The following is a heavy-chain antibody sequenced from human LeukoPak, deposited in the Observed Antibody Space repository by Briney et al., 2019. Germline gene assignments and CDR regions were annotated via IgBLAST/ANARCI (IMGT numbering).Heavy chain of an antibody. Sequence: GGSLRLSCAASGSTFSASALSWVRQAPGKGLEWVSSISGGGGSTYYADSVKGRFTISRDNSKNTLYLQMNSLRVEDTALYFCAETYYTAGGCFDHWGQGTLVTVSS. CDR1: GSTFSASA. J-gene: IGHJ4*02. D-gene: IGHD3-3*01. CDR3: AETYYTAGGCFDH. V-gene: IGHV3-23*01. CDR2: ISGGGGST.